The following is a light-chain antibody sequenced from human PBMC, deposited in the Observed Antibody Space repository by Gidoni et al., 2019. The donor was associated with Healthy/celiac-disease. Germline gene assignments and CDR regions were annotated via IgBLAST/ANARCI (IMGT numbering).Light chain of an antibody. CDR2: DAS. CDR3: QQRSNWPWGT. J-gene: IGKJ1*01. Sequence: EIVLTQSPATLSLSPGERATLPCRASQSVSSYLAWYQQKPGQAPRLLIYDASNRATGIPARFSGSGSGTDFTITISSLEPEDFAVYYCQQRSNWPWGTFGQGTKVEIK. V-gene: IGKV3-11*01. CDR1: QSVSSY.